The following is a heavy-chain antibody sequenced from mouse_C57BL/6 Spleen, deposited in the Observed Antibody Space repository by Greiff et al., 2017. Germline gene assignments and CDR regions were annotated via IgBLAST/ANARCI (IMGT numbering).Heavy chain of an antibody. CDR2: INYDGSST. CDR3: ARGGYDYDGGYAMDY. CDR1: GFTFSDYY. D-gene: IGHD2-4*01. V-gene: IGHV5-16*01. Sequence: EVKLVESEGGLVQPGSSMKLSCTASGFTFSDYYMAWVRQVPEKGLEWVANINYDGSSTYYLDSLKSRFIISRDNAKNILYLQMSSLKSEDTATYYCARGGYDYDGGYAMDYWGQGTSVTVSS. J-gene: IGHJ4*01.